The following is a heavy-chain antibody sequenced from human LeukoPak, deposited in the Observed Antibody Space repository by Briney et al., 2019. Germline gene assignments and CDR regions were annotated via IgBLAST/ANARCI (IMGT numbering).Heavy chain of an antibody. V-gene: IGHV1-2*02. Sequence: ASVKVSCKASGYTFTTYGINWARQAPGQGLEWMGWINPNSGGTNYAQNFQGRVTMTRDTSIITAYMELSSLRSDDTAVYFCARGSYDSSDYEYFQHWGQGTLVTVSS. J-gene: IGHJ1*01. D-gene: IGHD3-22*01. CDR1: GYTFTTYG. CDR2: INPNSGGT. CDR3: ARGSYDSSDYEYFQH.